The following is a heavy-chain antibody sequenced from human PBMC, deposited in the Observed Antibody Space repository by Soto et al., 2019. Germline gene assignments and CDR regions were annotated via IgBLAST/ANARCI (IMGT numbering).Heavy chain of an antibody. V-gene: IGHV4-34*01. CDR2: INHGGST. Sequence: SETLSLTCAVYGGSFSDYYWSWIRQPPGKGLEWIGEINHGGSTNYSPSLKSRVTISVDTSKNQFSLKLSSVTAADTAVYYCASQSLLAAIFDYWGQGTLVTVSS. J-gene: IGHJ4*02. CDR1: GGSFSDYY. CDR3: ASQSLLAAIFDY. D-gene: IGHD5-12*01.